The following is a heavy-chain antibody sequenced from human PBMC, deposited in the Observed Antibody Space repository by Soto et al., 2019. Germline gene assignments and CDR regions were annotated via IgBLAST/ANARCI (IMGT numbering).Heavy chain of an antibody. Sequence: QVQLVQSGDEVKKPGASVKVSCKASGYIFVNYGIAWVRQAPGQGLEWMGWISPYTGNTHSATKIQGRLTMTTDTXXSTAYMDRGSRTSDDTAVYYCVMVDNYVTPTPQDVWGQGTTVTVSS. CDR3: VMVDNYVTPTPQDV. CDR1: GYIFVNYG. D-gene: IGHD3-16*01. CDR2: ISPYTGNT. V-gene: IGHV1-18*01. J-gene: IGHJ6*02.